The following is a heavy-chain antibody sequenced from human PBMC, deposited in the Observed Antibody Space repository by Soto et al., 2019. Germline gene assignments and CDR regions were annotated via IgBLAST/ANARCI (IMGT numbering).Heavy chain of an antibody. Sequence: EVQLLESGGGLVQPGGSLRLSCAASGFTFSSYAMSWVRQAPGKGLEWVSAISGSGGSTYYADSVKGRFTISRDNSKNTLYLQMNSLRAEDTAEYYCAKEGGYCSSTSCYGRVYYWGQGTLVPVSS. D-gene: IGHD2-2*03. J-gene: IGHJ4*02. CDR2: ISGSGGST. CDR1: GFTFSSYA. CDR3: AKEGGYCSSTSCYGRVYY. V-gene: IGHV3-23*01.